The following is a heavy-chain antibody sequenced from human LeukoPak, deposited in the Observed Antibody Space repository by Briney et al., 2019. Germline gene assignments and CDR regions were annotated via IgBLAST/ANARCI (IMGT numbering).Heavy chain of an antibody. CDR3: ARTHVASMVRGVSPWFDP. CDR1: GGFISSGSYY. J-gene: IGHJ5*02. CDR2: IYTSGST. V-gene: IGHV4-61*02. Sequence: SETLSLTCTVSGGFISSGSYYWSWIRQPAGKGLEWIGRIYTSGSTNYNPSLKSRVTISVDTSKNQFSLKLSSVTAADTAVYYCARTHVASMVRGVSPWFDPWGQGTLVTVSS. D-gene: IGHD3-10*01.